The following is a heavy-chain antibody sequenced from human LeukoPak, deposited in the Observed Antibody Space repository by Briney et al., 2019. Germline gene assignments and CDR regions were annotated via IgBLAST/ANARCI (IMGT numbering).Heavy chain of an antibody. CDR3: ARGRYSGTTYYFDY. CDR1: GFTFSTSW. V-gene: IGHV3-7*03. D-gene: IGHD5-12*01. Sequence: GGSLRLSCAASGFTFSTSWMSWVRHVPGKGLEWVANIKKDGSETYYVDSVKGRFTISRDNAKISLYLQMNSLRAEDTAMYYCARGRYSGTTYYFDYWGLGTLVTVSS. CDR2: IKKDGSET. J-gene: IGHJ4*02.